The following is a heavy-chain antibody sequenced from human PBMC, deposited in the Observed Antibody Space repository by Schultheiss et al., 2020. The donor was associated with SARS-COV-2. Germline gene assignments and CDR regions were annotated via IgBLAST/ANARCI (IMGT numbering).Heavy chain of an antibody. J-gene: IGHJ1*01. CDR1: GFTFSSYG. CDR3: ARALGYFQH. Sequence: GESLKISCAASGFTFSSYGMHWVRQAPGKGLEWVSDISGSGTTYYADSVKGRFTISRDNSKNTLYLQMNSLRAEDTAVYYCARALGYFQHWGQGTLVTVSS. V-gene: IGHV3-NL1*01. CDR2: ISGSGTT.